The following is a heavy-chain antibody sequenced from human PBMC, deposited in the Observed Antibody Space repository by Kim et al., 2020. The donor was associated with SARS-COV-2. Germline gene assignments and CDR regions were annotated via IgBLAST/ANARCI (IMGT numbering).Heavy chain of an antibody. Sequence: QKFQGRVTITADKSTSTAYMELSSLRSEDTAVYYCARLLVPAANSGGMDVWGQGTTVTVSS. D-gene: IGHD2-2*01. V-gene: IGHV1-69*02. J-gene: IGHJ6*02. CDR3: ARLLVPAANSGGMDV.